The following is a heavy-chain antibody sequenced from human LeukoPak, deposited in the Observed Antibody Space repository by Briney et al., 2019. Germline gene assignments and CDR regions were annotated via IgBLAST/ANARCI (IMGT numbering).Heavy chain of an antibody. J-gene: IGHJ4*02. V-gene: IGHV3-33*01. CDR2: IWYDGSNK. CDR3: ARAYYYDSSGPDY. CDR1: GFTFSSYG. D-gene: IGHD3-22*01. Sequence: GGSLGLSCAASGFTFSSYGMHWVRQAPGKGLEWVAVIWYDGSNKYYADSVKGRFTISRDNSKNTLYLQMNSLRAEDTAVYYCARAYYYDSSGPDYWGQGTLVTVSS.